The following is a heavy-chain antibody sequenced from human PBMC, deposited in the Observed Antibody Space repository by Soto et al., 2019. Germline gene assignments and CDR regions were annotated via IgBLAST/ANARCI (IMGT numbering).Heavy chain of an antibody. J-gene: IGHJ3*02. CDR1: GGSFNSGNYY. CDR3: ARVERGTATTVVDAFDI. V-gene: IGHV4-34*01. D-gene: IGHD1-1*01. CDR2: MSHSGGT. Sequence: VKLKQWGAGLLKPSETLSLTCAVYGGSFNSGNYYWSWIRQPQGKGLEWIGEMSHSGGTHFNPSLKRRVTISVDTSKNQFSLKMSSVTAADTALYYCARVERGTATTVVDAFDIWGPGTLVTVSS.